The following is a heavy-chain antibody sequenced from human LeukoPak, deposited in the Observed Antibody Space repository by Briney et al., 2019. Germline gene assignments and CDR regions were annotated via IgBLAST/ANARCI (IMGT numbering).Heavy chain of an antibody. V-gene: IGHV3-30*04. D-gene: IGHD6-13*01. J-gene: IGHJ6*02. CDR2: ISYDGSNK. CDR3: ARDSSSSWIYYYYGMDV. Sequence: GGSLRLSCAASGFTFSSYAMHGVRKAPAKGLEGVAVISYDGSNKYYADSVKGRFTISRDNSKNTLYLQMNSLRAEDTAVYYCARDSSSSWIYYYYGMDVWGQGTTVTVSS. CDR1: GFTFSSYA.